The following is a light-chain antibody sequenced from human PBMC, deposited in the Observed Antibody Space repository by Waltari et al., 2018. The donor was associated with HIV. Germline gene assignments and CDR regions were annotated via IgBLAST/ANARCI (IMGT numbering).Light chain of an antibody. Sequence: QSVLTQPPSVSGAPGQRVTLSCSGSSSDIGAGYGVYWYQQLPGAAPRLLIYDNTNRPSGVPDRFSGSKSGTSASLAITGLQAEDEADYYCQSYDSNVSGSVFGTGTKVTVL. J-gene: IGLJ1*01. V-gene: IGLV1-40*01. CDR1: SSDIGAGYG. CDR2: DNT. CDR3: QSYDSNVSGSV.